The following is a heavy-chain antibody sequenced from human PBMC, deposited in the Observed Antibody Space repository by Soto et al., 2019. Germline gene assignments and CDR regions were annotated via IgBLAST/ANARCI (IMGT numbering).Heavy chain of an antibody. Sequence: XEWLKVSWQCAGDSFTSYWSGWVLKMPGKGLEWMGIIYPGESDTRYSPSFQGQVTISADKSISTAYLQWSSLKASDTAMYYCARRGSGSSTSWYRGFAFDIWGQATMVTVSS. V-gene: IGHV5-51*01. CDR3: ARRGSGSSTSWYRGFAFDI. CDR2: IYPGESDT. CDR1: GDSFTSYW. J-gene: IGHJ3*02. D-gene: IGHD2-2*01.